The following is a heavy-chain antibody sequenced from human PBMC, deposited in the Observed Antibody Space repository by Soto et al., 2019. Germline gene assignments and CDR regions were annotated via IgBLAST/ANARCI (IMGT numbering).Heavy chain of an antibody. V-gene: IGHV4-31*03. Sequence: SWETLSLTCSVSGAALNSGNYYWSWIRQVPGKGLEWIGHIYVTGAVDYNPSLRDRITISQDTSERQFSLNLRLVTAADTAVYYCARLRIAKNNYKWSDPWGQGTLLTVSS. CDR2: IYVTGAV. CDR3: ARLRIAKNNYKWSDP. D-gene: IGHD2-21*01. CDR1: GAALNSGNYY. J-gene: IGHJ5*02.